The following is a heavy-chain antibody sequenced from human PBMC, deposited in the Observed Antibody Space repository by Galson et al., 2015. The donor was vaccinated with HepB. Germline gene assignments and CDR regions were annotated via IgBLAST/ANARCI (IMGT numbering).Heavy chain of an antibody. D-gene: IGHD3-22*01. CDR1: GFYFTTYA. CDR3: AKLFLTDYYDIGGYLDY. CDR2: ISGSGSNT. Sequence: SLRLSCAASGFYFTTYAMTWVRQAPGKGLDWVSAISGSGSNTYYADSVKGRFTISRDNSKNALFLQMNSLRAEDTAVYYCAKLFLTDYYDIGGYLDYWGQGILVTVSS. V-gene: IGHV3-23*01. J-gene: IGHJ4*02.